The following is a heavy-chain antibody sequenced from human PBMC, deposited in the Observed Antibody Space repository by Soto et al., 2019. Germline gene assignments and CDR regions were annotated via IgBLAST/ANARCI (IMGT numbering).Heavy chain of an antibody. J-gene: IGHJ6*02. Sequence: ASVKVSCKASGYIFVNYGIAWVRQAPGQGLEWMGWISPYTGNTHSXXKVQGRLXXTTDRSTSTGXMDLGSLTSDDTAVYYCVMVDNYVTPTPQDVXX. CDR3: VMVDNYVTPTPQDV. CDR1: GYIFVNYG. D-gene: IGHD3-16*01. V-gene: IGHV1-18*01. CDR2: ISPYTGNT.